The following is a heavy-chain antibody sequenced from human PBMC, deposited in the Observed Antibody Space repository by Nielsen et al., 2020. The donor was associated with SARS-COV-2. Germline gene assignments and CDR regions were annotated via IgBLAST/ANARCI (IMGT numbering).Heavy chain of an antibody. CDR3: ARVRGVGTNLGGGFDI. CDR2: MSYDVTTT. Sequence: GGSLRLSCAASGFTFSSYSLHWVRQAPGKGLEWVAVMSYDVTTTNYADSLKGRFTISRDNSKNTLYLQMNRLRVEDTAVYYCARVRGVGTNLGGGFDIWGQGTMVTVSS. V-gene: IGHV3-30-3*01. D-gene: IGHD1-26*01. CDR1: GFTFSSYS. J-gene: IGHJ3*02.